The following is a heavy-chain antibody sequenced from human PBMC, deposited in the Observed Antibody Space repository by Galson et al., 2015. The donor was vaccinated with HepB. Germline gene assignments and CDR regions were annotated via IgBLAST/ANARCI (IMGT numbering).Heavy chain of an antibody. D-gene: IGHD3-22*01. CDR2: INSDGITT. J-gene: IGHJ4*02. Sequence: SLRLSCAASGFTFSSYWMHWVRQGPGKGLVWVSRINSDGITTSYADSVKGRFTISRDNAKSTLYLQMNSLRAEDTAVYYCARVAGGSSGYNYFVPEFYFDYWGQGTLVTVSS. V-gene: IGHV3-74*01. CDR3: ARVAGGSSGYNYFVPEFYFDY. CDR1: GFTFSSYW.